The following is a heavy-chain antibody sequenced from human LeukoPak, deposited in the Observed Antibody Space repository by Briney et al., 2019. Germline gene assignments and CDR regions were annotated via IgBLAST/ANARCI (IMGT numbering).Heavy chain of an antibody. CDR2: IKQDGSEK. CDR3: ARDVSYGYYYAYYFDY. Sequence: GGSLRLSCAASGFTFSSYWMSWVRQAPGKGLEWVANIKQDGSEKYYVDSVKGRFTISRDNATNSLYLQMNSLRAEDTAVYYCARDVSYGYYYAYYFDYWGQGTLVTVSS. CDR1: GFTFSSYW. J-gene: IGHJ4*02. V-gene: IGHV3-7*01. D-gene: IGHD3-22*01.